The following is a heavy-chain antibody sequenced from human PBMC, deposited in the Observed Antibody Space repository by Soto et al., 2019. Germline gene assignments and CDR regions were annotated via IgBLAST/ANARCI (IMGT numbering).Heavy chain of an antibody. V-gene: IGHV3-30*18. J-gene: IGHJ6*02. D-gene: IGHD4-17*01. CDR3: AKVITTVSLGGMEV. CDR2: ISYDGSNK. CDR1: GFTFSSYG. Sequence: LRLSCAASGFTFSSYGMHWVRQAPGKGLEWVAVISYDGSNKYYADSVKGRFTISRDNSKNTLYLQMNSLRAEDTAVYYCAKVITTVSLGGMEVWGQGPTVAV.